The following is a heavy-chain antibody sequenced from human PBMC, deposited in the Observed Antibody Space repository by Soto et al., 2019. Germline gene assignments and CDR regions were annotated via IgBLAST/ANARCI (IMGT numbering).Heavy chain of an antibody. D-gene: IGHD2-21*01. V-gene: IGHV4-59*01. CDR3: AREARSGVSISSIDL. Sequence: PSETLSLTCTVSGGSIKNYFWSWIRQSPGKGLEWMGYIYSTGSTHYNPSLKSRLTMSVDTSKSHFSLRLTSVTTADTANYYCAREARSGVSISSIDLWGQGILVTVSS. J-gene: IGHJ4*02. CDR1: GGSIKNYF. CDR2: IYSTGST.